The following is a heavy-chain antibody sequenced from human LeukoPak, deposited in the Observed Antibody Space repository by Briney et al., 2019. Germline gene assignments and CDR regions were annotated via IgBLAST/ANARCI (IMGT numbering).Heavy chain of an antibody. V-gene: IGHV4-34*01. CDR3: GRGVIGYRRYFDN. J-gene: IGHJ4*02. CDR1: GGSFSGYY. CDR2: INHSGST. Sequence: SETLSLTCAVYGGSFSGYYWSWIRQPPGKGLEWIGEINHSGSTNYNPSLKSRVTISVDTSKNQFSLKLSSVTAADTAVYYCGRGVIGYRRYFDNGGQGPLVTVS. D-gene: IGHD3-16*02.